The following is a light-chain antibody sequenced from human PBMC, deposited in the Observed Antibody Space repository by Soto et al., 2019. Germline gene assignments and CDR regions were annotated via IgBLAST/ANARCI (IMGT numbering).Light chain of an antibody. CDR1: ISNIGAGYD. CDR3: QSYDSSLGGWV. Sequence: QSVLTQPPTVSGAPGQRDAISCTGGISNIGAGYDVHWYQQFPGTAPRLLIYAKTKRPSGVSDRFSGSTSGTSASLAVTGLQAEDEADYHCQSYDSSLGGWVFGGGTKLTVL. V-gene: IGLV1-40*01. CDR2: AKT. J-gene: IGLJ3*02.